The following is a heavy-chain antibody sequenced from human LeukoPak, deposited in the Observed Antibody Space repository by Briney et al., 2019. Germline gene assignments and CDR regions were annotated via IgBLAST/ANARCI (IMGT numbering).Heavy chain of an antibody. CDR3: ARDPTTVADYYFDY. Sequence: GGSLRLSCAASGFTFSSYAMHWVRQAPGKGLEYVSAISSNGGSTYYANSVKGRFTISRDNSKNTLYLQMNSLRAEDTAVYYCARDPTTVADYYFDYWGQGTLVTVSS. CDR1: GFTFSSYA. V-gene: IGHV3-64*01. J-gene: IGHJ4*02. CDR2: ISSNGGST. D-gene: IGHD4-23*01.